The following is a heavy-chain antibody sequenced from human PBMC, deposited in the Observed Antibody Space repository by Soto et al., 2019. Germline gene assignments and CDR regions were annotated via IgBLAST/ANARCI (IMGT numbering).Heavy chain of an antibody. D-gene: IGHD5-12*01. J-gene: IGHJ4*02. V-gene: IGHV3-21*01. CDR2: ISSSSSYI. CDR1: GFTFSSYS. CDR3: TPVVATVQQGGYYFDY. Sequence: LRLSCAASGFTFSSYSMNWVRQAPGKGLEWVSSISSSSSYIYYADSVKGRFTISRDNAKNSLYLQMNSLRAEDTAVYYCTPVVATVQQGGYYFDYWGQGTLVTVYS.